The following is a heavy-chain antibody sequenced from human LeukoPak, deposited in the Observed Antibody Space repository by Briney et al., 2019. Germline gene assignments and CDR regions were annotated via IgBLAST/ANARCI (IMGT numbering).Heavy chain of an antibody. CDR1: GFTFSSYG. D-gene: IGHD6-19*01. V-gene: IGHV3-23*01. J-gene: IGHJ4*02. CDR3: AIPIAVAGTPDY. Sequence: GGSLRLSCAASGFTFSSYGMSWVRQAPGKGLEWVSAISGSGGSTYYADSVKGRFTISRDNSKNTLYLQMNSLRAEDTAVYYCAIPIAVAGTPDYWGQGTLVTVSS. CDR2: ISGSGGST.